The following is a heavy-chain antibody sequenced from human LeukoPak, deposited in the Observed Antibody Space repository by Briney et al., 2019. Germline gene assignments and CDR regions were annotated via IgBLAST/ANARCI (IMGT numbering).Heavy chain of an antibody. Sequence: PGGSLRLSCAASGFSFSTYSMNWVRQAPGKGLEWVSSISRNSRYIYYADSMRGRFTISRDNSKNTLYLQMNSLRAEDTAVYYCAKDRPQRSVVGYFQHWGQGTLVTVSS. CDR1: GFSFSTYS. CDR2: ISRNSRYI. D-gene: IGHD6-6*01. CDR3: AKDRPQRSVVGYFQH. J-gene: IGHJ1*01. V-gene: IGHV3-21*01.